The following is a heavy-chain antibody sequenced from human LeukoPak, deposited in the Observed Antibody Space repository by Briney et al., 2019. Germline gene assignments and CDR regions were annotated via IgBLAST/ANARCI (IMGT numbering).Heavy chain of an antibody. J-gene: IGHJ4*02. V-gene: IGHV4-4*07. CDR1: GGSISSYY. D-gene: IGHD6-13*01. Sequence: SETLSLTCTVSGGSISSYYWSWIRQPAGKGLECIGRIYSTGSTNYNPSLRSRVTMSVDTSKNQFSLRLRSVTAADTAVYYCARQIASAGTAGFDFWGQGALVTVSS. CDR3: ARQIASAGTAGFDF. CDR2: IYSTGST.